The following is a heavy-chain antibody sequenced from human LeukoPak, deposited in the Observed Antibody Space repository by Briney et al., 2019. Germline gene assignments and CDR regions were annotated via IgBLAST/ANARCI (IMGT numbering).Heavy chain of an antibody. Sequence: SETLSLTCTVSGGSISSYYWSWIRQPPGKGLEWIGHIYYSGRTNYNPSLKSRVTISVDTPKNQFSLKLSPVTDADNACDYSGNTNYNPSLKSRVTISVDTSKNQFSLKLSSVTAADTAVYYCARHLSGWYVYYYYYGMDVWGQGTTVTVSS. CDR3: GNTNYNPSLKSRVTISVDTSKNQFSLKLSSVTAADTAVYYCARHLSGWYVYYYYYGMDV. D-gene: IGHD3-10*01. CDR1: GGSISSYY. J-gene: IGHJ6*02. CDR2: IYYSGRT. V-gene: IGHV4-59*08.